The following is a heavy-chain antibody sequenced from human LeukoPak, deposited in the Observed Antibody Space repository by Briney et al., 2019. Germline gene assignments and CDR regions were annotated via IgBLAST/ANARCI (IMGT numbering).Heavy chain of an antibody. J-gene: IGHJ6*03. CDR3: ARRRAYYGSGSRYYYMDV. CDR1: GDSMRSDH. V-gene: IGHV4-59*12. CDR2: AHNSGNT. D-gene: IGHD3-10*01. Sequence: SETLSLTCTVSGDSMRSDHWSWIRQPPGKTLEWIGYAHNSGNTKYNPSLKSRVTISLDTSKKQFSLRLSSVTAADTAVYYCARRRAYYGSGSRYYYMDVWGKGTTVTISS.